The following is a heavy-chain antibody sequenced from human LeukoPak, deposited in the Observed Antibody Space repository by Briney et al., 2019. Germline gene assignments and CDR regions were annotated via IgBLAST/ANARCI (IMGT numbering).Heavy chain of an antibody. D-gene: IGHD6-19*01. J-gene: IGHJ4*02. Sequence: ASVKVSCKASGYTFTGYYMHWVRQAPGQGLEWMGWINPNSGGTNYAQKFQGRVTMTRDTSISTAYMELSRLRSDDTAVYYCARMLGGSGWTAYYWGQGTLVTVSS. V-gene: IGHV1-2*02. CDR3: ARMLGGSGWTAYY. CDR2: INPNSGGT. CDR1: GYTFTGYY.